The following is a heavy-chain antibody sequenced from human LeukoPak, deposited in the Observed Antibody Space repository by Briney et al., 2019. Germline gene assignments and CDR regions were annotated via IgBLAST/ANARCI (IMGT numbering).Heavy chain of an antibody. CDR2: IYYSGST. CDR3: ARGSAYYYDSSGYNPLFDY. CDR1: GGSFSGYY. Sequence: SETLSLTCAVYGGSFSGYYWSWIRQPPGKGLEWIGYIYYSGSTNYNPSLKSRVTISVDTSKNQFSLKLSSVTAADTAVYYCARGSAYYYDSSGYNPLFDYWGQGTLVTVSS. V-gene: IGHV4-59*01. D-gene: IGHD3-22*01. J-gene: IGHJ4*02.